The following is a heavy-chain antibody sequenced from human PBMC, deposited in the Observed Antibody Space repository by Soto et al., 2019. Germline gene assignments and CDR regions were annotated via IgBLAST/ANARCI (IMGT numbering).Heavy chain of an antibody. CDR3: ARGSGIVALPGELEDVNDDY. V-gene: IGHV4-34*01. Sequence: QVQLQQWGAGLVKPSETLSLSCAVYGQPFSGHSWAWIRQSPGKGLAWIGEINESGSTYYSPSLKSRVPISADTSKNQFALKLSSVSAADTAVYFCARGSGIVALPGELEDVNDDYWGQGTLVNVSS. J-gene: IGHJ4*02. CDR2: INESGST. D-gene: IGHD1-1*01. CDR1: GQPFSGHS.